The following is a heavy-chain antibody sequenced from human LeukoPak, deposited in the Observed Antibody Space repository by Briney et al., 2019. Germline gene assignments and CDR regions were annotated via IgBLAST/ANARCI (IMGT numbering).Heavy chain of an antibody. CDR1: GYSYTNYW. J-gene: IGHJ4*02. V-gene: IGHV5-51*01. Sequence: GESLKISCKGSGYSYTNYWISWVRQMPGKGLEWMGIIYPGDSDTRYGPSFQGQVTISADKSISTAYLQWTSLKASDTAMYYCARRGPYGAYFDYWGQGTLVSFSS. CDR3: ARRGPYGAYFDY. D-gene: IGHD4-17*01. CDR2: IYPGDSDT.